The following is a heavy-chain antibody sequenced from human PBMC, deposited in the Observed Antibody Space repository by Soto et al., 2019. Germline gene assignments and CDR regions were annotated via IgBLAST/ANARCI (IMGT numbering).Heavy chain of an antibody. CDR1: GFTFTTYG. Sequence: EVQLVESGGGLAQPGGSLRLSCVASGFTFTTYGMIWVRQAPGKGLEWVANIRQDGGAQYYVDSVKGRFTISRDNAKNSVYLQMYSLRAEDTAVYYCLRGGHGSGSYLGSYWGQVILVTVSS. V-gene: IGHV3-7*03. CDR3: LRGGHGSGSYLGSY. D-gene: IGHD3-10*01. CDR2: IRQDGGAQ. J-gene: IGHJ4*02.